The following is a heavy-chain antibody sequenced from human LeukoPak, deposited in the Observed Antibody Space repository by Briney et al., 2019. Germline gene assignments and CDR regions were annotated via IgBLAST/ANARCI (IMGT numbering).Heavy chain of an antibody. CDR3: AKDPESYDFWSGYYLTTLGFDY. D-gene: IGHD3-3*01. CDR2: ISGSGGST. CDR1: GFTLSSYA. V-gene: IGHV3-23*01. Sequence: GGSLRLSCAASGFTLSSYAMSWVRQAPGKGLEWVSAISGSGGSTYYADSVKGRFTISRDNSKNTLYLQMNSLRAEDTAVYYCAKDPESYDFWSGYYLTTLGFDYWGQGTLVTVSS. J-gene: IGHJ4*02.